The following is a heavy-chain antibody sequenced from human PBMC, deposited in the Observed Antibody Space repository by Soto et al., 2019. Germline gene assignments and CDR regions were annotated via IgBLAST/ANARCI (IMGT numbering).Heavy chain of an antibody. CDR1: GGSISSGGYY. Sequence: QVQLQESGPGLVKPSQTLSLTCTVSGGSISSGGYYWSWIRQHPGKGLEWIGYIYYSGSTYYNPSLKSRVTISVDTSKNQFSLKLSSVTAADTAVYYGARGRDGYNYPSYFDLWFRGTLVTVSS. D-gene: IGHD5-12*01. CDR3: ARGRDGYNYPSYFDL. V-gene: IGHV4-31*03. J-gene: IGHJ2*01. CDR2: IYYSGST.